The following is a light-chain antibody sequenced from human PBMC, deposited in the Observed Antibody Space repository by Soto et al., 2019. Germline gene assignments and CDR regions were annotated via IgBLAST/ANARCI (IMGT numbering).Light chain of an antibody. CDR3: HQRYDWPIT. Sequence: EIVLTQSPATLSLSPGDRATLSCRASQRIGSLLAWYQQKPGQAPRLLIHGASSRATGIPARFSGSGSGTYFTLTISSLAPEDFAFYYWHQRYDWPITFGQRTPLEIK. J-gene: IGKJ5*01. CDR1: QRIGSL. V-gene: IGKV3-11*01. CDR2: GAS.